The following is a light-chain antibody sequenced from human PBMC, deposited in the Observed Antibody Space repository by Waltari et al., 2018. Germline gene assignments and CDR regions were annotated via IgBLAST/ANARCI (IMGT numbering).Light chain of an antibody. CDR2: GAS. V-gene: IGKV3-15*01. J-gene: IGKJ2*01. CDR1: QSVSLN. CDR3: QQYNSWPPRYT. Sequence: EIVLTQSPATLSVSPGERATLSCRASQSVSLNLAWYQHKPGQPPRLLSYGASTRATGIPARFSGSGSGTEFTLTISSLQSEDFAVYYCQQYNSWPPRYTFGQGTNLESK.